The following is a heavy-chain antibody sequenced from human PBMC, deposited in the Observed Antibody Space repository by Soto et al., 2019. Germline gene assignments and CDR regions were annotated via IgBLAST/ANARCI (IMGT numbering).Heavy chain of an antibody. V-gene: IGHV3-30-3*01. Sequence: GGSLRLSCAASGFTFSSYAMHWVRQAPGKGLEWVAVISYDGSNKYYADSVKGRFTISRDNSKNTLYLQMNSLRAEDTAVYYCARVGRKVVITYYFDYWGQGTLVTVSS. J-gene: IGHJ4*02. CDR1: GFTFSSYA. D-gene: IGHD3-22*01. CDR3: ARVGRKVVITYYFDY. CDR2: ISYDGSNK.